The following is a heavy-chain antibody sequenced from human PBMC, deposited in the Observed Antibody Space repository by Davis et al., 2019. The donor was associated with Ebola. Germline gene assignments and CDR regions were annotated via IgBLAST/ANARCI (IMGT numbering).Heavy chain of an antibody. CDR1: GFTSSCCA. CDR2: IGSSSNGR. D-gene: IGHD2-21*01. CDR3: AKDLLWWSASDV. V-gene: IGHV3-23*05. Sequence: GESLKISCPASGFTSSCCAMNWVRQAPGKGLEWVSGIGSSSNGRHYADSVKGRFTISRDDSKNIVYLQMNSLRAEDTAVYYCAKDLLWWSASDVWGQGTTVTVSS. J-gene: IGHJ6*02.